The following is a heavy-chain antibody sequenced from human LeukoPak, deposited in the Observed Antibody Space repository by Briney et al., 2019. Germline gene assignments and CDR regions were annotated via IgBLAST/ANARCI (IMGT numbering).Heavy chain of an antibody. V-gene: IGHV3-23*01. CDR3: ARRAGAYSHPYDY. Sequence: GGTLRLSCAASGFTFSTYGMNWVRQAPGKGLEWVSGIGGSGVRTYYADSVKGRFTISRDNSKNTVYLQMNSLRAEDTAVYYCARRAGAYSHPYDYWGQGTLVTVSS. CDR1: GFTFSTYG. CDR2: IGGSGVRT. D-gene: IGHD4/OR15-4a*01. J-gene: IGHJ4*02.